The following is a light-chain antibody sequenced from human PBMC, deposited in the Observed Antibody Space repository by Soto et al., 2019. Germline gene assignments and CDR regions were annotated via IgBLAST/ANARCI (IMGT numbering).Light chain of an antibody. Sequence: DIQMTQSPSSLSASVGDRVTITCRASQSISNYLNWYQQKPGKAPKLLMYAASSLQSGVPSRFGGSGSGTEFTLTISRLQPEDFATYYCQQSYSTPRTFGQGTKVEIK. CDR3: QQSYSTPRT. CDR1: QSISNY. J-gene: IGKJ1*01. CDR2: AAS. V-gene: IGKV1-39*01.